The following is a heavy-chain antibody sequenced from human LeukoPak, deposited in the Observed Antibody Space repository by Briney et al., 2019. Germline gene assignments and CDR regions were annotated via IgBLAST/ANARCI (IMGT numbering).Heavy chain of an antibody. J-gene: IGHJ5*02. D-gene: IGHD2-2*01. CDR1: GSSLTTGNS. CDR2: IFHRGDT. V-gene: IGHV4-38-2*02. Sequence: MPSETLSLTCSASGSSLTTGNSWGWVRQAPGKGLEWIGNIFHRGDTLYNPSLKSRVSISMDTSRNQFSLMLNSVTAADTAVYYCARKYCSSTSCYPYYNFLTRFDPWGQGTLVTVSS. CDR3: ARKYCSSTSCYPYYNFLTRFDP.